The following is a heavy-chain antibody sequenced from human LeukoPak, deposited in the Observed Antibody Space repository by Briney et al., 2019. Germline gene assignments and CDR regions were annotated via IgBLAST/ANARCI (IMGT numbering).Heavy chain of an antibody. Sequence: GGSLRLSCAASGFTFSSYWMHWVRQAPGKGLVWVSRMNSDGTTISYAGSVKGRFTISRDNAKNTLYLQMTSLRVEDTAVYYCARDPMGGSSFWGQGTLVTVSS. CDR1: GFTFSSYW. CDR3: ARDPMGGSSF. V-gene: IGHV3-74*01. CDR2: MNSDGTTI. D-gene: IGHD3-10*01. J-gene: IGHJ4*02.